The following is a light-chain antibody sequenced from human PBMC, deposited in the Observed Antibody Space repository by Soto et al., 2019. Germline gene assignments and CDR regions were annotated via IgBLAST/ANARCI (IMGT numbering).Light chain of an antibody. CDR3: QTWGTASWV. Sequence: QPVLTQSPSASASLGASVKLTCTLSSGHNDYAIAWHQQQPEKGPRYVMKVRSDGSHNTGDGIPDRFSGSSSGAERYLTISSLQSEDEADYYGQTWGTASWVFGGVTNLTVL. V-gene: IGLV4-69*01. CDR1: SGHNDYA. CDR2: VRSDGSH. J-gene: IGLJ3*02.